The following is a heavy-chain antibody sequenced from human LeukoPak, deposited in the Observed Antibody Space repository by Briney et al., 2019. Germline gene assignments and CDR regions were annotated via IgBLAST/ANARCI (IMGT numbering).Heavy chain of an antibody. CDR1: GYTFTSYD. CDR3: ARGGGGIAAAGTYYYYYMDV. CDR2: IIPIFGTA. Sequence: ASVKVSCKASGYTFTSYDINWVRQATGQGLEWMGGIIPIFGTANYAQKFQGRVTITTDESTSTAYMELSSLRSEDTAVYYCARGGGGIAAAGTYYYYYMDVWGKGTTVTVSS. J-gene: IGHJ6*03. D-gene: IGHD6-13*01. V-gene: IGHV1-69*05.